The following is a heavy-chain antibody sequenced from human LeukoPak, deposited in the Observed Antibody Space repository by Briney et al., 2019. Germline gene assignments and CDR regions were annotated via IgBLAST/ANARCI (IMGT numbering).Heavy chain of an antibody. Sequence: GESLKISCKGSGYSFTSYWIGWVRQMPGKGLEWMGIIYPGDSDTRYSPSFQGQVTISADKSISTAYLQWSSLKASDTAMYYCARAPTQYSGSYYYYYGMDVWGQGTTVTVSS. D-gene: IGHD1-26*01. CDR3: ARAPTQYSGSYYYYYGMDV. CDR1: GYSFTSYW. V-gene: IGHV5-51*01. J-gene: IGHJ6*02. CDR2: IYPGDSDT.